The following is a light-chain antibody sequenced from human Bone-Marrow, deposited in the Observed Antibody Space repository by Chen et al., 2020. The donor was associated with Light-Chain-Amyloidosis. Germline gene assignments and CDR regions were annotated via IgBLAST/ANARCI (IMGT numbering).Light chain of an antibody. CDR2: DDR. J-gene: IGLJ3*02. CDR1: NIGSTS. CDR3: QVWDRSSDRPV. V-gene: IGLV3-21*02. Sequence: SYVLTQPSSVSGAPGQMATVACGGNNIGSTSVHWYQQTPGQAPLLVVYDDRDRPSGIPERLSGSNSGNTATLTISRVEAGDEADYYCQVWDRSSDRPVFGGGTKLTVL.